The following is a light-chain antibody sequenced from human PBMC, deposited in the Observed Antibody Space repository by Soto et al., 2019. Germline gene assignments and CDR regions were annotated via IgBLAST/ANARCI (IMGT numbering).Light chain of an antibody. CDR3: QSYDSRLRGSYV. J-gene: IGLJ1*01. Sequence: QSVLTQPPSVSGAPGQRVTISCTGSSSNIGAGYDVHWYQQLPGTAPKLLIYGNSNRPSGVPDQFSGSKSGTSASLAITGLQAEDEADYYCQSYDSRLRGSYVFGPGTKLTVL. CDR2: GNS. CDR1: SSNIGAGYD. V-gene: IGLV1-40*01.